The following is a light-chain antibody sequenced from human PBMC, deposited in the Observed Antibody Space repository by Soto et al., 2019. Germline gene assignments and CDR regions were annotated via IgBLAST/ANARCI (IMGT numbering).Light chain of an antibody. CDR3: QQSYSTPLYT. CDR2: ATS. CDR1: QSINRY. V-gene: IGKV1-39*01. J-gene: IGKJ2*01. Sequence: DIQMTQSPSSLSASVGDRVTITCRASQSINRYLIWYQQKPGKAPKLLIYATSNLPGGVPSRFSGSGSGTDFTLTISSLQPEDFATYFCQQSYSTPLYTFGQGTNLDIK.